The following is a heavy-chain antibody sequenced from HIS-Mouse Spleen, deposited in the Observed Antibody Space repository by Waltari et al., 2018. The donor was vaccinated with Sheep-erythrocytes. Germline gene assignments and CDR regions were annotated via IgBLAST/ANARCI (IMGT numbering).Heavy chain of an antibody. J-gene: IGHJ4*02. CDR2: ISYDGSNK. CDR1: GFTFSRYA. CDR3: ARGLAVAARGYFDY. Sequence: QVQLVESGGGVVQPGRSLRLACAASGFTFSRYAMHWVRQAPGKGLEWVAVISYDGSNKYYADSVKGRFTISRDNSKNTLYLQMNSLRAEDTAVYYCARGLAVAARGYFDYWGQGTLVTVSS. V-gene: IGHV3-30-3*01. D-gene: IGHD6-6*01.